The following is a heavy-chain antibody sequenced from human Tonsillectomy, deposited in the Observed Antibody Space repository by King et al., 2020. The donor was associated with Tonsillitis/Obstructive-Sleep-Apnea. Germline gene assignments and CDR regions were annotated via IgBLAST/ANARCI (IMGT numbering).Heavy chain of an antibody. Sequence: QLVQSGAEVKKPGASVKVSCKASGYTFTGYYIHWVRQAPVQGLEWMGWINPNSGGTNYAQKFQGWVTLTRETSISTAYMELSRLGTDDTAVYYCARGEDIVVVPAAIVYWGQGTLVTVSS. CDR2: INPNSGGT. V-gene: IGHV1-2*04. CDR3: ARGEDIVVVPAAIVY. CDR1: GYTFTGYY. J-gene: IGHJ4*02. D-gene: IGHD2-2*01.